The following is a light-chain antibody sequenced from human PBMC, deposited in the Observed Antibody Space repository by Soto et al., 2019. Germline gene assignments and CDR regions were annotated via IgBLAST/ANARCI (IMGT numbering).Light chain of an antibody. Sequence: QSALTQPASVSGSPGQSITISCTGTSSYVGVYYYVSWFQQHPGKAPKLMIYDVTRRPSGVSNRFSASMSGNTASLTISGLQAEDEADYYCASYTNYNTLEMLFGGGTKVTVL. CDR1: SSYVGVYYY. CDR3: ASYTNYNTLEML. V-gene: IGLV2-14*03. CDR2: DVT. J-gene: IGLJ3*02.